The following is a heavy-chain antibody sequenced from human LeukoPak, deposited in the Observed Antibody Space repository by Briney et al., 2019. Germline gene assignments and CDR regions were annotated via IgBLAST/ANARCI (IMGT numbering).Heavy chain of an antibody. Sequence: SETLSLTCSVSGGSIRSLGYSWGWIRQPPGKGLEWIASMYYTGTTYYNPSLKSRVTMSVDTSKNQFSLNLTSVTAADTAVFYCTRSVSAYAGRGWFDPWGQGTLVTVSS. J-gene: IGHJ5*02. D-gene: IGHD5-12*01. CDR3: TRSVSAYAGRGWFDP. CDR1: GGSIRSLGYS. V-gene: IGHV4-39*07. CDR2: MYYTGTT.